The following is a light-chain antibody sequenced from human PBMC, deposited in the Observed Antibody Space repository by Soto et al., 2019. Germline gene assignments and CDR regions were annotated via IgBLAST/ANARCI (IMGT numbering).Light chain of an antibody. CDR3: CSFTTIGTGV. CDR2: DVS. Sequence: QSVLTQPASVSGSPGQSITISCTGTSSDVGGYNYVSWYQQHPGKAPKLMINDVSNRPSGVSNRFSGSKTVNTASLTISGLQADDEADYYCCSFTTIGTGVVGGGTKLAVL. V-gene: IGLV2-14*01. J-gene: IGLJ3*02. CDR1: SSDVGGYNY.